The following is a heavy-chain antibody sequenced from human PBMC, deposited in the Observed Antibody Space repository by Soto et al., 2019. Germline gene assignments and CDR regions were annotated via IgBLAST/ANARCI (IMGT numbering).Heavy chain of an antibody. CDR3: ATGRAITIFGVVLDYYYGMDV. J-gene: IGHJ6*02. V-gene: IGHV1-24*01. Sequence: ASVKVSWKVSGYALTELSMHWVRQAPGKGLEWIGGFDPEDGETIYAQKFQGRVTMTEDTSTDTTYMELSSLRSEDTAVYYCATGRAITIFGVVLDYYYGMDVWGQGTTVTVSS. D-gene: IGHD3-3*01. CDR1: GYALTELS. CDR2: FDPEDGET.